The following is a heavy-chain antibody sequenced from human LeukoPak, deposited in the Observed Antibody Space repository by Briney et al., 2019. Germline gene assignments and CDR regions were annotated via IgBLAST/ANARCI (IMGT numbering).Heavy chain of an antibody. Sequence: GESLKISCKGSRYSFTSYWIGWVRQMPGKGLEWMGIIYSGDSDTRYSPSFQGQVTISADKSISTAYLQWNSLKASDTAIYYCARFVGACSGGSCYSDYWGQGTLVTVSS. V-gene: IGHV5-51*01. J-gene: IGHJ4*02. CDR3: ARFVGACSGGSCYSDY. CDR2: IYSGDSDT. CDR1: RYSFTSYW. D-gene: IGHD2-15*01.